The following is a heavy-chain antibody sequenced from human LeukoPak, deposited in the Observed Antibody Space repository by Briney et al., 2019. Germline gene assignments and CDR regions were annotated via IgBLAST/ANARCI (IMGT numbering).Heavy chain of an antibody. D-gene: IGHD3-10*01. V-gene: IGHV3-48*03. CDR1: GFTFSSYE. CDR2: VSSSGSTI. J-gene: IGHJ4*02. CDR3: AGSPVLLWFGELTKVDY. Sequence: GGSLRLSCAASGFTFSSYEMSWVRQAPGKGLEWVSYVSSSGSTIYYADSVKGRFTISRDNAKNSLYLQMNSLRAEDTAGYYCAGSPVLLWFGELTKVDYWGQGTLVTVSS.